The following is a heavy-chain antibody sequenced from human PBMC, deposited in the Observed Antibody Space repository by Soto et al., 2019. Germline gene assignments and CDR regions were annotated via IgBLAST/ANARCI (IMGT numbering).Heavy chain of an antibody. CDR1: GGTFSSYA. D-gene: IGHD6-25*01. CDR3: ARGRASGPDGGYYYYGMDV. J-gene: IGHJ6*02. CDR2: IIPIFGTA. Sequence: VASVKVSCKASGGTFSSYAISWVRQAPGQGLEWMGGIIPIFGTANYAQKFQGRVTITADESTSTAYMELSSLRSEDTAVYYCARGRASGPDGGYYYYGMDVWGQGTTVTVSS. V-gene: IGHV1-69*13.